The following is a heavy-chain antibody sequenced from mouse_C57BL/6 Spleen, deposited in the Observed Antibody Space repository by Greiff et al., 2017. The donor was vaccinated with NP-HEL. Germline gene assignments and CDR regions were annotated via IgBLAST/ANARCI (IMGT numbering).Heavy chain of an antibody. CDR2: INPSNGGT. CDR1: GYTFTSYW. V-gene: IGHV1-53*01. D-gene: IGHD2-1*01. Sequence: VKLQQPGTELVKPGASVKLSCKASGYTFTSYWMHWVKQRPGQGLEWIGNINPSNGGTNYNEKFKSKATLTVDKSSSTAYMQLSSLTSEDSAVYYCARGYYGNPAWFADWGQGTLVTVSA. CDR3: ARGYYGNPAWFAD. J-gene: IGHJ3*01.